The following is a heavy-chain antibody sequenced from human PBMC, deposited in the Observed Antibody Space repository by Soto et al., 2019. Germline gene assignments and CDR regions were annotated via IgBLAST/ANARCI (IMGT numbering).Heavy chain of an antibody. V-gene: IGHV3-30*03. Sequence: GGSLKLSCAASRVTFSIYVMDGARQAPGKGLEWVAVISYDGSNKYYADSVKGRFTISRDNSKNTLYLQMNSLRAEDTAVYYCVKPGDLGYYYYYMDVWGKGTTVTVSS. J-gene: IGHJ6*03. D-gene: IGHD3-16*01. CDR3: VKPGDLGYYYYYMDV. CDR1: RVTFSIYV. CDR2: ISYDGSNK.